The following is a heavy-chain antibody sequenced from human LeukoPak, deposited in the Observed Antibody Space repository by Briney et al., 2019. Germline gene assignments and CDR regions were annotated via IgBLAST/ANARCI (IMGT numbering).Heavy chain of an antibody. J-gene: IGHJ4*02. V-gene: IGHV4-4*07. Sequence: SETLSLTCTVSGDSFSSYYWNWIRQPAGKGLEWIGRIYTSGSTNYNPSLKSRVTMSVDTSKNQFSLKLSSVTAADTAVYYCARVDDYGTFDFWGQGTLVTVSS. CDR1: GDSFSSYY. D-gene: IGHD4-17*01. CDR3: ARVDDYGTFDF. CDR2: IYTSGST.